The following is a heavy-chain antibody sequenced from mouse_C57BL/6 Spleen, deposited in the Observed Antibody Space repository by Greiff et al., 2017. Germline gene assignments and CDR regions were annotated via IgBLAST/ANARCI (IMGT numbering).Heavy chain of an antibody. CDR1: GYTFTSYW. CDR2: IDPSDSYT. V-gene: IGHV1-69*01. J-gene: IGHJ4*01. Sequence: QVQLQQPGAELVMPGASVKLSCKASGYTFTSYWMHWVKQRPGQGLEWIGEIDPSDSYTNYNQKFKGKSTLTVDKSYSTAYMQLSSLTSEDSAVYYCARFSLYDYFYAMDYWGQGTSVTVSS. D-gene: IGHD2-4*01. CDR3: ARFSLYDYFYAMDY.